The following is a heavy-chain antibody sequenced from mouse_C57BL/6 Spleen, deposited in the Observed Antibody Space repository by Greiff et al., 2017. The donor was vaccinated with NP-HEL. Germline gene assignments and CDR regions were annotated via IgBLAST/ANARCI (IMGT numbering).Heavy chain of an antibody. J-gene: IGHJ1*03. D-gene: IGHD1-1*01. CDR3: ARYNTTVVWYFDV. CDR1: GYTFTSYW. CDR2: IHPNSGST. V-gene: IGHV1-64*01. Sequence: QVQLQQPGAELVKPGASVKLSCKASGYTFTSYWMHWVKQRPGQGLEWIGLIHPNSGSTNYNEKFKSKATLTVDKSSSTAYMQLSSLTSENSAVYYCARYNTTVVWYFDVWGTGTTVTVSS.